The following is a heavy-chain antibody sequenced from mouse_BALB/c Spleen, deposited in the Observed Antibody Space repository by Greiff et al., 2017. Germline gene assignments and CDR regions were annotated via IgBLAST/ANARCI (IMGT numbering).Heavy chain of an antibody. Sequence: QVQLQQSGPELVKPGASVKISCKASGYAFSSSWMNWVKQRPGQGLEWIGRIYPGDGDTNYNGKFKGKATLTADKSSSTAYMQLSSLTSVDSAVYVCARDYYGSSYMMDYWGQGTSVTVSS. J-gene: IGHJ4*01. CDR1: GYAFSSSW. CDR3: ARDYYGSSYMMDY. CDR2: IYPGDGDT. V-gene: IGHV1-82*01. D-gene: IGHD1-1*01.